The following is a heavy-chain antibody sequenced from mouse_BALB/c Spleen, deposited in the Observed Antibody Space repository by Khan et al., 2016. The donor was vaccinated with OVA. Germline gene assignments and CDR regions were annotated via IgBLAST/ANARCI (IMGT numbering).Heavy chain of an antibody. V-gene: IGHV1S81*02. J-gene: IGHJ3*01. CDR2: INPSNGDT. D-gene: IGHD2-10*02. CDR3: TRTGYGCFAY. CDR1: GYTFTSYY. Sequence: VQLQESGAELVKPGASVKLSCKASGYTFTSYYMYWVKQRPGQGLEWIGEINPSNGDTNFNEKFKSKATLTVDKSSSTAYMQLSSLTSEDSAGFYCTRTGYGCFAYWGQGTLVTVSA.